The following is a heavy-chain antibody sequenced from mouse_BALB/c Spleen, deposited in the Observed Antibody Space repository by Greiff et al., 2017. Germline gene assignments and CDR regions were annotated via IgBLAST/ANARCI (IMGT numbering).Heavy chain of an antibody. J-gene: IGHJ2*01. V-gene: IGHV7-3*02. CDR2: IRNKANGYTT. CDR3: ARDPFYFDY. CDR1: GFTFTDYY. Sequence: EVKLVESGGGLVQPGGSLRLSCATSGFTFTDYYMSWVRQPPGKALEWLGFIRNKANGYTTEYSASVKGRFTISRDNSQSILYLQMNTLRAEDSATYYCARDPFYFDYWGQGTTRTVSS.